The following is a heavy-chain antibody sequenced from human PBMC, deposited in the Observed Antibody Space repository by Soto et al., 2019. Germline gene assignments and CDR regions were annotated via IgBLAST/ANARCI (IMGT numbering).Heavy chain of an antibody. CDR3: ARRGGYCSSTSCYAYWYFDL. J-gene: IGHJ2*01. CDR1: GYTFTNYW. D-gene: IGHD2-2*01. V-gene: IGHV5-51*01. Sequence: EVQLVQSGAEVKKPGESLKISCKGSGYTFTNYWIGWVRQMPGKGLEWMGIIYPDDSDTRYSPSFQGQVTISADKSISTAYLQWSSLKASDTAMYYCARRGGYCSSTSCYAYWYFDLWGRGTHVTVSS. CDR2: IYPDDSDT.